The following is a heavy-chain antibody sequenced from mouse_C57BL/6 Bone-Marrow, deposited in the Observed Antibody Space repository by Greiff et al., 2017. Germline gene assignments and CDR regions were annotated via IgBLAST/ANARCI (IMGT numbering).Heavy chain of an antibody. J-gene: IGHJ3*01. V-gene: IGHV1-69*01. CDR2: IDPSDSYT. Sequence: QVQLQQPGAELVMPGASVKLSCKASGYTFTSYWMHWVKQRPGQGLECIGEIDPSDSYTNYNQKFKGKSTLTVDKSSSTAYMQLSSLTSEDSAVYYCAGGLAWFAYWGQGTLVTVSA. CDR3: AGGLAWFAY. CDR1: GYTFTSYW. D-gene: IGHD3-1*01.